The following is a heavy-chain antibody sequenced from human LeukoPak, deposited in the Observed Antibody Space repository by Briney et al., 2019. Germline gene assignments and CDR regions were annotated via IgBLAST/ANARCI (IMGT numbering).Heavy chain of an antibody. CDR2: IYYSGIT. Sequence: SETLSLTCTVSGGSVSSSNYYWGWIRQPPGKGLEWIGSIYYSGITYYNPSLKSRVTISVETSNNQFSLKLSSVTAADTAMYYCARGSGSSGFTFDYWGQGTLVTVSS. V-gene: IGHV4-39*01. J-gene: IGHJ4*02. D-gene: IGHD6-19*01. CDR3: ARGSGSSGFTFDY. CDR1: GGSVSSSNYY.